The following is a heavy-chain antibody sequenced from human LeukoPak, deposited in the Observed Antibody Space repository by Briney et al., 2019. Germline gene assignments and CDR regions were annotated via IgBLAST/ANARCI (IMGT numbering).Heavy chain of an antibody. CDR1: GGSFSGYY. J-gene: IGHJ5*02. V-gene: IGHV4-34*01. Sequence: SETLSLTCAVYGGSFSGYYWSWIRQPPGKGLEWIGEIDHRGSTNYNPSLKSRVTISVDTTKNQFSLKLSSVTAADTAVYYCARERQQLIPGPYNWFDPWGQGTLVTVSS. CDR3: ARERQQLIPGPYNWFDP. CDR2: IDHRGST. D-gene: IGHD6-13*01.